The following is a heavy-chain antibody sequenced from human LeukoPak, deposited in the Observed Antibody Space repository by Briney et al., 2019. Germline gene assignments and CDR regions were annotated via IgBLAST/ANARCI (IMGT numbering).Heavy chain of an antibody. CDR2: ITWNGGSA. CDR1: GFTFDDYG. CDR3: ARDPGDILVAGTFDY. V-gene: IGHV3-20*04. J-gene: IGHJ4*02. D-gene: IGHD6-19*01. Sequence: GGSLRLSCAASGFTFDDYGMSWVRQAPGKGLEWVSGITWNGGSAGYADSVKGRFTISRDNAKNSLYLQMNSLRAEDTAFYYCARDPGDILVAGTFDYWGQGTLVTVSS.